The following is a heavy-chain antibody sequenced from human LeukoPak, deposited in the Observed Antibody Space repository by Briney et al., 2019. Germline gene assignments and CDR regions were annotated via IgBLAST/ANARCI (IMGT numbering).Heavy chain of an antibody. CDR3: ARSTGVGGWFH. V-gene: IGHV3-7*01. Sequence: PGGSLRLSCAASGFTFSNYWMSWVRQAPGKGLEWVANIKEYGSEKHYVGSVKGRFTISRDNAKNSLYLQMNSLGVDDAAVYYCARSTGVGGWFHWGQGTLVTVSS. CDR2: IKEYGSEK. CDR1: GFTFSNYW. J-gene: IGHJ4*02. D-gene: IGHD6-19*01.